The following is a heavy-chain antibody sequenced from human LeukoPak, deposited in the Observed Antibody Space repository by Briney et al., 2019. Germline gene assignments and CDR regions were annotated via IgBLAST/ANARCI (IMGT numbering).Heavy chain of an antibody. V-gene: IGHV1-18*01. D-gene: IGHD3-22*01. CDR3: ARAYYYDGSGYYITTEFDY. CDR2: ISAYNGNT. J-gene: IGHJ4*02. CDR1: GYTFTNYG. Sequence: ASVKVSCKASGYTFTNYGISWVRQAPGQGLKWMGWISAYNGNTNSAQELQGRVTMTTDTSTSTAYMELRSLRSDDTAVYYCARAYYYDGSGYYITTEFDYWGQGTLVTVSS.